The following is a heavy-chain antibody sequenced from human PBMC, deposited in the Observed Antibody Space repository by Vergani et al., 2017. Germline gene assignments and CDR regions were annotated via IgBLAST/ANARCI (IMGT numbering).Heavy chain of an antibody. CDR3: ARARYYDYVWGSYRPNYFDY. J-gene: IGHJ4*02. V-gene: IGHV4-34*01. CDR2: INHSGST. CDR1: GGSFSGYY. Sequence: QVQLQQWGAGLLKPSETLSLTCAVYGGSFSGYYWSWIRQPPGKGLEWIGEINHSGSTNYNTSLKSRVTISVDTSKKQVSLKLSSVTAADTAVYYCARARYYDYVWGSYRPNYFDYWGQGTLVTVSS. D-gene: IGHD3-16*02.